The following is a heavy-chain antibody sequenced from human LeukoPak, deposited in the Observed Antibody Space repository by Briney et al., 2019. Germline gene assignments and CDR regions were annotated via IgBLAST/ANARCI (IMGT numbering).Heavy chain of an antibody. CDR1: GGSISSYY. Sequence: SETLSLTCTVSGGSISSYYWSWIRQPAGKGLEWIGRIYISGSTYYNPSLKSRVTISVDTSKNQFSLKLSSVTAADTAVYYCARDKRYFDWLSNYFDYWGQGTLVTVSS. CDR2: IYISGST. D-gene: IGHD3-9*01. V-gene: IGHV4-4*07. CDR3: ARDKRYFDWLSNYFDY. J-gene: IGHJ4*02.